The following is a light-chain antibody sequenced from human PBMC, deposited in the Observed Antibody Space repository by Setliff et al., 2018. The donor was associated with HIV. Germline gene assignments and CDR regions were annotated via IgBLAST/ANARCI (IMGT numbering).Light chain of an antibody. CDR1: SSDVGGYNY. Sequence: QSVLTQPASVSGSPGQSSTISCTGTSSDVGGYNYVSWYQQYPGRAPKLMIYEVNNRPSGVSNRFSGSKSGNTASLTISGLQAEDEADYYCTSYASSSTLYVFGTGTKVTVL. J-gene: IGLJ1*01. CDR3: TSYASSSTLYV. CDR2: EVN. V-gene: IGLV2-14*01.